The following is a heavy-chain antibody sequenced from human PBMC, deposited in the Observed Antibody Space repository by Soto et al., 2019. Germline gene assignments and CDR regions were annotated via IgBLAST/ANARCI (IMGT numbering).Heavy chain of an antibody. J-gene: IGHJ5*02. Sequence: QVQLVQSGAEEKKPGASVKVSCKASGYTFTNYAIRWVRQAPGQRLEWMGWINAGNGNTKYSQKFQGRVTITSDTSASPAYMGLSSMRAEDTAVYYSARGFPLWFDPWGQGTLVTVSS. D-gene: IGHD3-16*02. CDR1: GYTFTNYA. CDR2: INAGNGNT. CDR3: ARGFPLWFDP. V-gene: IGHV1-3*05.